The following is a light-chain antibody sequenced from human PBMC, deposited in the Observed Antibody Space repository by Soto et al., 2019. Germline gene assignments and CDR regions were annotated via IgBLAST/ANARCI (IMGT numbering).Light chain of an antibody. Sequence: QSVLTQPPSASGTPGQSVTLSCSGSTSNIGSNAVNWYQQLPGTAPKLLIYKNNQRPSGVPDRFSGSKFGTSASLAISGLQSEEEADYLCAAWDDSLHGVAFGGGTKVTVL. V-gene: IGLV1-44*01. CDR3: AAWDDSLHGVA. CDR1: TSNIGSNA. J-gene: IGLJ3*02. CDR2: KNN.